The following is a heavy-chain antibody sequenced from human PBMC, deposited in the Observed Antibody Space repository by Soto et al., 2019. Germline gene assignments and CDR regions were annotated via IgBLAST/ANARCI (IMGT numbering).Heavy chain of an antibody. CDR2: ISYDGSNK. D-gene: IGHD6-19*01. J-gene: IGHJ4*02. V-gene: IGHV3-30*18. CDR1: GFTFSSYG. CDR3: AKDGGGSGWYSGYYFDY. Sequence: QVQLVESGGGVVQPGRSLRLSCAASGFTFSSYGMHWVRQAPGKGLEWVAVISYDGSNKYYADSVKGRFTISRDNSKNTLYLQMNSLRAEDTAVYYCAKDGGGSGWYSGYYFDYWGQGTLVTVSS.